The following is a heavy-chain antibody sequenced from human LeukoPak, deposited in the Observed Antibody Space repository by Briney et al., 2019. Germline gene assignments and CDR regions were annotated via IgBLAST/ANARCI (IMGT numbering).Heavy chain of an antibody. V-gene: IGHV3-13*01. CDR2: IGTAGDT. CDR1: GFTFSSYD. J-gene: IGHJ4*02. Sequence: TGGSLRLSCAASGFTFSSYDMHWVRHATGKGLECVSAIGTAGDTNYPGSVKGRFTISRSKAKNSLYLQMNSLRAGDTAVYYYARLYSNYVGGTYYFDYWGQGTLVTVSS. D-gene: IGHD4-4*01. CDR3: ARLYSNYVGGTYYFDY.